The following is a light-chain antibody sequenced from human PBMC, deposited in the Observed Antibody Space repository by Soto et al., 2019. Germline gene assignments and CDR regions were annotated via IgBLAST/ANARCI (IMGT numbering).Light chain of an antibody. CDR1: SNDIGYFNC. V-gene: IGLV2-14*03. CDR3: SSHTSDKVFV. Sequence: QSALTQPASVSGSPGQSITISCTGTSNDIGYFNCVSWYQQHPGKAHKLIIYDVSNRPSGVSNRFSGSKSGNTASLTIFGLQGGDEADYHCSSHTSDKVFVFGGGTKVNVL. CDR2: DVS. J-gene: IGLJ1*01.